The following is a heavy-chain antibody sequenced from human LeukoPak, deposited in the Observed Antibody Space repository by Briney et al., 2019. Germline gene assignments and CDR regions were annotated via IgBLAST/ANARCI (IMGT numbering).Heavy chain of an antibody. CDR3: ASRSGDGYNYGFFDY. Sequence: ASVKVSCKASGYTFSTSGISWVRQAPGQGLEWMGWISVYGGNTKYAQKFQGRVTMTTDTSTSTAYMELSSLRSEDTAVYYCASRSGDGYNYGFFDYWGQGTLVTVSS. CDR1: GYTFSTSG. D-gene: IGHD5-24*01. CDR2: ISVYGGNT. J-gene: IGHJ4*02. V-gene: IGHV1-18*04.